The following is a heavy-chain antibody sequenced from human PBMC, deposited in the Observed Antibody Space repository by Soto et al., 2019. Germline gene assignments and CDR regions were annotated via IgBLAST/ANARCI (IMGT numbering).Heavy chain of an antibody. D-gene: IGHD4-4*01. V-gene: IGHV3-23*01. Sequence: PGGSLRLSCAASGFTFSSYAMSWVRQAPGKGLEWVSAIRGSGGSTYYADSVKGRFTISRDNSKNTLYLQMSSLRAEDTAVYYCAKDMRLVTALDYWGLGTLVTVSS. J-gene: IGHJ4*02. CDR2: IRGSGGST. CDR1: GFTFSSYA. CDR3: AKDMRLVTALDY.